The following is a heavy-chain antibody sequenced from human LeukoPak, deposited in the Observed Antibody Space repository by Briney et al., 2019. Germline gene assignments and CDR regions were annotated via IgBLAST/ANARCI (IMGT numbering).Heavy chain of an antibody. Sequence: ASVKVSCKASGYTFTSYDINWVRQATGQGLEWMGWMNPNSGNTGYAQKFQGRVTITRNTSISTAYMELSSLRSEDTAVYYCARKDCSGGSCYSNWFDPWGQGTLVTVPS. J-gene: IGHJ5*02. CDR2: MNPNSGNT. D-gene: IGHD2-15*01. CDR1: GYTFTSYD. CDR3: ARKDCSGGSCYSNWFDP. V-gene: IGHV1-8*03.